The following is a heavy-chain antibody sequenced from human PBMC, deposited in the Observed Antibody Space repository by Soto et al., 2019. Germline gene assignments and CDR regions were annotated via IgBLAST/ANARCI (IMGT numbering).Heavy chain of an antibody. CDR1: GGSISRYY. J-gene: IGHJ4*02. V-gene: IGHV4-59*12. CDR3: ARSSGRTNYYFDY. Sequence: PSETLSLTCTVSGGSISRYYWSWIRQPPGKGLEWIGYIYHSGSTYYNPSLKSRVTISVDRSKNQFSLKLSSVTAADTAVYYCARSSGRTNYYFDYCGQGTLVTVS. D-gene: IGHD6-19*01. CDR2: IYHSGST.